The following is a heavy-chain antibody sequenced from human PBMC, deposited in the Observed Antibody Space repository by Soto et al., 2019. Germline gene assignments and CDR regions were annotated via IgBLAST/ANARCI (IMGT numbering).Heavy chain of an antibody. CDR1: GYTFTSYA. J-gene: IGHJ5*02. Sequence: GASVKVSCKASGYTFTSYAMHWVRQAPGQRLEWMGWMNPNSGNTGYALKFQGRVSMTRNTSIYTVYLELSSLASDDTAVYYCVRMASSGTLNWFDPWGQGTLVTVSS. CDR2: MNPNSGNT. D-gene: IGHD1-1*01. CDR3: VRMASSGTLNWFDP. V-gene: IGHV1-8*02.